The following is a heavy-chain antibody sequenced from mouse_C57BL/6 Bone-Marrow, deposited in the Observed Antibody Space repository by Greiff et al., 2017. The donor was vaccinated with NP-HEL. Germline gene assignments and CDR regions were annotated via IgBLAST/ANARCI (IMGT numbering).Heavy chain of an antibody. V-gene: IGHV1-69*01. CDR1: GYTFTSYW. CDR3: ASKVFAY. Sequence: QVQLQQSGAELVMPGASVKLSCKASGYTFTSYWMHWVKQRPGQGLEWIGEIDPSDSYTNYNQKFKGKSTLTVDKSSSTAYMQLSSLTSEDSAVYYCASKVFAYWGQGTLVTVSA. CDR2: IDPSDSYT. J-gene: IGHJ3*01. D-gene: IGHD1-3*01.